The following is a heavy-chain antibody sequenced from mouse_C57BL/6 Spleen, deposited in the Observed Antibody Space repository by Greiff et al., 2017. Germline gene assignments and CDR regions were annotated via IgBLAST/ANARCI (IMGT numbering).Heavy chain of an antibody. Sequence: VQLQQSGAELVKPGASVKISCKASGYAFSSYWMNWVKQRPGKGLEWIGQIYPGDGDTNYNGKFKGKATLTAYKSSSTAYMQLSSLTSEDSAVYFCATLTTVVAKGDYFDYWGQGTTLTVSS. J-gene: IGHJ2*01. CDR1: GYAFSSYW. CDR3: ATLTTVVAKGDYFDY. CDR2: IYPGDGDT. V-gene: IGHV1-80*01. D-gene: IGHD1-1*01.